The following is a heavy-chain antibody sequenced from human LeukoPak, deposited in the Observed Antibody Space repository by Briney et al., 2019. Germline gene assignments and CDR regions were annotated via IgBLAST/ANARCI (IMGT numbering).Heavy chain of an antibody. V-gene: IGHV1-18*01. Sequence: GASVKVSCKASGFTFSSYGISWVRQAPGQGLEWMGWISAYNVNTNYAQKLQGRVTITTDTSTSTAYVELRSLSSDDTAVYYCARENYYGAGRYRCWGQGPLVTVSS. J-gene: IGHJ1*01. CDR2: ISAYNVNT. CDR3: ARENYYGAGRYRC. CDR1: GFTFSSYG. D-gene: IGHD3-10*01.